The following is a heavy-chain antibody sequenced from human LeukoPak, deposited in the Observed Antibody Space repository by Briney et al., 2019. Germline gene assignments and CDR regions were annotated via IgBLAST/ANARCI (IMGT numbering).Heavy chain of an antibody. D-gene: IGHD3-9*01. V-gene: IGHV3-23*01. Sequence: PGGSLRLSRADSGFTLSSSAMSGVCQAPGKGLGRVSAISGSGGSTYYADSGKGRFTISRDNSKSTLYLQMNSLRAEDTAVYYCAKDHAVMTGYDPNPDYWGQGTLVTVSS. J-gene: IGHJ4*02. CDR1: GFTLSSSA. CDR2: ISGSGGST. CDR3: AKDHAVMTGYDPNPDY.